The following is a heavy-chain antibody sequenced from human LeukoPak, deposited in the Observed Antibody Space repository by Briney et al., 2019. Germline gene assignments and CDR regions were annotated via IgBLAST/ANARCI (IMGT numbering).Heavy chain of an antibody. J-gene: IGHJ6*03. V-gene: IGHV1-8*01. D-gene: IGHD3-3*01. Sequence: ASVKVSCTASGYTFTSYDINWVRQATGQGLEWMGWMNPNSGNTGYAQKFQGRVTMTRNTSISTAYMELSSLRSEDTAVYYCARAVPFWSGYYANYYYYMDVWGKGTTATVSS. CDR3: ARAVPFWSGYYANYYYYMDV. CDR1: GYTFTSYD. CDR2: MNPNSGNT.